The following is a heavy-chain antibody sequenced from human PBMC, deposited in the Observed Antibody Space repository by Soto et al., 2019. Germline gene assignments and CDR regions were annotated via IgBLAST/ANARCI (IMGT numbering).Heavy chain of an antibody. J-gene: IGHJ4*02. CDR3: ARSLFLASTGTEPFEY. D-gene: IGHD3-3*02. CDR1: GFTFSSYA. Sequence: EAQLLESGGGLVQPGGSLVLSCAASGFTFSSYAMSWDRQAPGTGLEWDSSISGGGNDAFYAASEKGRFTISRDNSMNTLYLQMSSLRADDTAIYYCARSLFLASTGTEPFEYWGKGALVTVSA. V-gene: IGHV3-23*01. CDR2: ISGGGNDA.